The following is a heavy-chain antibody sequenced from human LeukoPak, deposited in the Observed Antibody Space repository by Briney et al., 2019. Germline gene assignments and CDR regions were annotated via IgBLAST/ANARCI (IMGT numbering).Heavy chain of an antibody. Sequence: GESLKISCKGSGYTFTSYWLAWVRQMSGKGLEWMGIVYPGDSDTRYSPSFQGQVTISADKSINTAYLQWSSLKASDTAMYYCARTAEASSGYSYWGQGTLVTVSS. D-gene: IGHD3-22*01. J-gene: IGHJ4*02. CDR3: ARTAEASSGYSY. CDR2: VYPGDSDT. CDR1: GYTFTSYW. V-gene: IGHV5-51*01.